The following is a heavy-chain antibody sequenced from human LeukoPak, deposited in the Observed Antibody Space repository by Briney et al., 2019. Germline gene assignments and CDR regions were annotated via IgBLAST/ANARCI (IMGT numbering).Heavy chain of an antibody. V-gene: IGHV3-66*01. CDR2: IYSGGNT. CDR3: ARALAAASHTSFDF. J-gene: IGHJ4*02. D-gene: IGHD6-13*01. CDR1: GFTVSTNY. Sequence: QTGGSLRLSCAASGFTVSTNYMSWVHQVPGKGLEWVSIIYSGGNTYYADSVKGRFTISRDISKNTLYLQMNSLRAEDTAVYYCARALAAASHTSFDFWGQGTLVTVSS.